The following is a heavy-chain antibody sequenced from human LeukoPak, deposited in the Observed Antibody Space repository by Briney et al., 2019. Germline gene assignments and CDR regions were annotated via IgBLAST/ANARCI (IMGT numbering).Heavy chain of an antibody. CDR2: IYYTGST. Sequence: PSETLSLTCTVSAGSITNYYWSWIRQPPGKGPEWIGYIYYTGSTNYNPSLKSRVSISVDTSKNQFSLKLSSVTAADTAVYYCARHGGYHSPIDYWGQGTLVTVSS. D-gene: IGHD3-22*01. V-gene: IGHV4-59*08. CDR1: AGSITNYY. CDR3: ARHGGYHSPIDY. J-gene: IGHJ4*02.